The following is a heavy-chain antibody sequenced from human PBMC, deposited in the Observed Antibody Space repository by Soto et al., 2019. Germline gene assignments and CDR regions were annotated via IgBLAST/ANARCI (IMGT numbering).Heavy chain of an antibody. CDR3: ARDLSPRIPLDYFDY. D-gene: IGHD3-9*01. Sequence: GASVKVSCKASGYTFTSYYMHWVRQAPGQGLEWMGIINPSGGSTSYAQKFQGRVTMTRDTSTSTVYMELSSLRSEDTAVYYCARDLSPRIPLDYFDYWGQGTLVTVSS. V-gene: IGHV1-46*01. J-gene: IGHJ4*02. CDR1: GYTFTSYY. CDR2: INPSGGST.